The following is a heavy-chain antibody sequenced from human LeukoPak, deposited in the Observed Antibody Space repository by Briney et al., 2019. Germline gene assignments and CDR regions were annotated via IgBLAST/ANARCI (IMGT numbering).Heavy chain of an antibody. CDR1: GYTFTGXX. Sequence: ASVKVSCKASGYTFTGXXXHWVRQAPGQGXXXXXXIXPXXXGXXXXXXXXXXXXXXXXXXIXTAYMEXSRXRSDDTAVYYCARDPLNGSGSYPIDYWGQGTLVTVSS. CDR2: IXPXXXGX. CDR3: ARDPLNGSGSYPIDY. V-gene: IGHV1-2*02. D-gene: IGHD3-10*01. J-gene: IGHJ4*02.